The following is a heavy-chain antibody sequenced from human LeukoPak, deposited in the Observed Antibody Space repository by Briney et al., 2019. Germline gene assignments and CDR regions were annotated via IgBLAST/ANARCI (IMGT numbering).Heavy chain of an antibody. D-gene: IGHD5-18*01. CDR3: ARALGYSYGYAVDY. J-gene: IGHJ4*02. CDR2: ISSSSGTI. Sequence: GGSLRLSCAASGFIFSNYNMNWVRQTLGKGLEWLSYISSSSGTIYYADSVKGRFTISGDNAKNSLYLQMNSLRAEDTAVYYCARALGYSYGYAVDYWGQGTLVTVSS. CDR1: GFIFSNYN. V-gene: IGHV3-48*01.